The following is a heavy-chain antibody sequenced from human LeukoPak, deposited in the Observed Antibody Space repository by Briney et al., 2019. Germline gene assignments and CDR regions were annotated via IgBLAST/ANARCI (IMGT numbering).Heavy chain of an antibody. J-gene: IGHJ4*02. CDR2: ISGDGGST. Sequence: GGSLRLSCAASGFTFDDYAMHWVRQAPGKGLEWVSLISGDGGSTYYADSVKGRFTISRDNSRNSLYLQMNSLRTEDTALYYCAKVAVHYYDSSGITEGGGYSGQGTLVTVSS. D-gene: IGHD3-22*01. V-gene: IGHV3-43*02. CDR1: GFTFDDYA. CDR3: AKVAVHYYDSSGITEGGGY.